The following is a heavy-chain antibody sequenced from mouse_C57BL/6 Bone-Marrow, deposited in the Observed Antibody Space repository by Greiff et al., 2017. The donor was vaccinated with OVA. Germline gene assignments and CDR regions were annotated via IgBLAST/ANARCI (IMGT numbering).Heavy chain of an antibody. Sequence: EVQLQQSGPELVKPGDSVKISCKASGYSFTGYFMNWVMQSHGKSLEWIGRINPYNGDTFYNQKFKGKATLTVDKSSSTAHMELRSLTSEDSAVYYCASPYGSKPYYAMDYWGQGTSVTVSS. CDR1: GYSFTGYF. J-gene: IGHJ4*01. CDR3: ASPYGSKPYYAMDY. CDR2: INPYNGDT. D-gene: IGHD1-1*01. V-gene: IGHV1-20*01.